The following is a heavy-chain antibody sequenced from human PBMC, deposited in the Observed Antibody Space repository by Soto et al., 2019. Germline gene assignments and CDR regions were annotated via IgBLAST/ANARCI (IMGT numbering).Heavy chain of an antibody. CDR2: IYYSGST. V-gene: IGHV4-59*01. Sequence: PSETLSLTCTVSGGSISSYYWSWIRQPPGKGLEWTGYIYYSGSTNYNPSLKSRVTISVDTSKNQFSLKLSSVTAADTAVYYCARTLMAGYSYGFYYYYYYMDVWGKGTTVTVSS. D-gene: IGHD5-18*01. CDR1: GGSISSYY. J-gene: IGHJ6*03. CDR3: ARTLMAGYSYGFYYYYYYMDV.